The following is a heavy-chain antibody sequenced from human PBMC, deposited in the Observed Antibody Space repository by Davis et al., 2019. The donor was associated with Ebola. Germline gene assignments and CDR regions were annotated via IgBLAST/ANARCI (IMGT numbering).Heavy chain of an antibody. D-gene: IGHD6-19*01. J-gene: IGHJ4*02. CDR1: GFTVSSNH. CDR2: FYDHRT. V-gene: IGHV3-53*05. Sequence: GESLKISCPASGFTVSSNHMSWVRQAPGKGLEWVAVFYDHRTAYADAVRGRFIISRDKSNNTLYLEMSSLRVDDTAVYYCATTQWLREFDNWGQGTLVTVSS. CDR3: ATTQWLREFDN.